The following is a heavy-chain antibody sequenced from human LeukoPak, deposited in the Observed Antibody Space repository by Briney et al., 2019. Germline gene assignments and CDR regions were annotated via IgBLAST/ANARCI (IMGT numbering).Heavy chain of an antibody. CDR3: TSFPRSTSPY. V-gene: IGHV3-73*01. J-gene: IGHJ4*02. D-gene: IGHD2-2*01. Sequence: GGSLKLSCAASGFTFSGSAIHWVRQASGKGLEWVGHIRSKGNNYATAYAASVNVRFTISRDDSKNTAYLEMNSLETEDPAVYYCTSFPRSTSPYWGQGTLVTVSS. CDR2: IRSKGNNYAT. CDR1: GFTFSGSA.